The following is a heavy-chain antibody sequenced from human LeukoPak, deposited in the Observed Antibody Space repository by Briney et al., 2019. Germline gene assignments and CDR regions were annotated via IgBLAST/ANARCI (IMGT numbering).Heavy chain of an antibody. V-gene: IGHV1-69*01. D-gene: IGHD3-3*01. CDR3: ARDIGGRGYDFWSGYYYYYYMDV. Sequence: ASVKVSCKASGGTFSSYAISWVRQAPGQGLEWMGGIIPIFGTANYAQKFQGRVTITADESTSTAYMELSSLRSEDTAVYYCARDIGGRGYDFWSGYYYYYYMDVWGKGTTATVSS. CDR1: GGTFSSYA. CDR2: IIPIFGTA. J-gene: IGHJ6*03.